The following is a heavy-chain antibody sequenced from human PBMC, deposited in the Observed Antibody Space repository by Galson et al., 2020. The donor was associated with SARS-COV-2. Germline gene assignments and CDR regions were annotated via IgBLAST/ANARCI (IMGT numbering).Heavy chain of an antibody. Sequence: GESLKISCAASGFTFSSYGMHWVRQAPGKGLEWEAVIWYDGSNKYYADSVKGRFTISRDNSKNTLYLQMNSLRAEDTAVYYCAREGSVGATTGMDYWGQGTLVTVSS. J-gene: IGHJ4*02. V-gene: IGHV3-33*01. D-gene: IGHD1-26*01. CDR3: AREGSVGATTGMDY. CDR1: GFTFSSYG. CDR2: IWYDGSNK.